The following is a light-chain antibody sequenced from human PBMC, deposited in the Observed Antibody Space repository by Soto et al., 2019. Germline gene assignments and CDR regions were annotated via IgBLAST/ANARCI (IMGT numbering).Light chain of an antibody. CDR3: QQYNNWPPWT. J-gene: IGKJ1*01. V-gene: IGKV3-15*01. Sequence: EVVMTQSPANLSVSPGVGATLSCRASQSVSDNLAWYQQKPGQAPRLLIYGASTRATGIPARFSGSGSGTEFTLTISSLQSEDFAVYYCQQYNNWPPWTFGQGTKVDIK. CDR2: GAS. CDR1: QSVSDN.